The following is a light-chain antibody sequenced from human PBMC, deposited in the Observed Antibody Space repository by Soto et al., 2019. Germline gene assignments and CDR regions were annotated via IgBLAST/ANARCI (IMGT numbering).Light chain of an antibody. CDR3: QQSYRTPSA. J-gene: IGKJ1*01. CDR2: AAS. CDR1: QSISSY. V-gene: IGKV1-39*01. Sequence: DIQMTQSPSSLSASIGDRVTITCRASQSISSYLNWYQQKPGKAPKLLIYAASSLQSGVPSRFSGSGSGTDFTLTISSLQPEDFATYYCQQSYRTPSAFGQGTKVDIK.